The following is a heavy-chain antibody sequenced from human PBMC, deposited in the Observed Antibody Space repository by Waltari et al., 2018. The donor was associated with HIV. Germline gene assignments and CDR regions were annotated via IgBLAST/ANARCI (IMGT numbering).Heavy chain of an antibody. V-gene: IGHV4-34*01. CDR2: NNHSGST. CDR3: ARARLVSRGQYCSTTSCLPHYYYYYGMDV. Sequence: QVQLRQWGAGLLKPSETLSLTCAVYGGSFSGSYWSWIRQPPGKGMEGIGENNHSGSTNYNPSRNSRVTISVDTSKNQFSLKLTSVTAADTAVFYCARARLVSRGQYCSTTSCLPHYYYYYGMDVWGQGTTVTVSS. D-gene: IGHD2-2*01. CDR1: GGSFSGSY. J-gene: IGHJ6*02.